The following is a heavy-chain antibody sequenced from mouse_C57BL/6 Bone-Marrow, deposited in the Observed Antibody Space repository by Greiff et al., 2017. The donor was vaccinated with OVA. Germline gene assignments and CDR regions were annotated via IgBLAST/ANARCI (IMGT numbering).Heavy chain of an antibody. CDR2: IYPRDGST. Sequence: QVQLKQSVAELVKPGASVKISCKVSGYTFTDHTIHWMKQRPEQGLEWIGYIYPRDGSTKYNEKFKGKATLTADKSSSTAYMQLNSLTSEDSAVYFCARPYYYGSSYYAMDYWGQGTSVTVSS. V-gene: IGHV1-78*01. CDR3: ARPYYYGSSYYAMDY. J-gene: IGHJ4*01. D-gene: IGHD1-1*01. CDR1: GYTFTDHT.